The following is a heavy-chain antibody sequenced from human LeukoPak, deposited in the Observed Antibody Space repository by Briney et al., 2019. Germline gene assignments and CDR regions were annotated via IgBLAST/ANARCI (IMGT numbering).Heavy chain of an antibody. J-gene: IGHJ4*02. D-gene: IGHD6-13*01. CDR1: GFTFSSYS. V-gene: IGHV3-21*01. CDR2: ISSSSSYI. CDR3: ARGGIAAAGTRPSDY. Sequence: GGSLRLSCAASGFTFSSYSMNWVRQAPGKGLEWVSSISSSSSYIYYADSVKGRFTISRDNAKNSLYLQMNSLRAEDTAVYYCARGGIAAAGTRPSDYWGQGTLVTVSS.